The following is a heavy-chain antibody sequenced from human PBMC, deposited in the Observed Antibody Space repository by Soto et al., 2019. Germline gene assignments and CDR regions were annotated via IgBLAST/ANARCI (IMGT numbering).Heavy chain of an antibody. CDR3: AKDSGSYYAPLDY. V-gene: IGHV3-9*01. CDR2: ISWNSYTI. Sequence: EVQLVESGGGLVQPGRSLRLSCAASGFTFDDYGMHWVRQAPGKSLEWVSGISWNSYTIDYADSVKGRFTISRDNAKNSLYLEMNSLRPEDTALYFCAKDSGSYYAPLDYWGQVNLVTVSS. D-gene: IGHD1-26*01. J-gene: IGHJ4*02. CDR1: GFTFDDYG.